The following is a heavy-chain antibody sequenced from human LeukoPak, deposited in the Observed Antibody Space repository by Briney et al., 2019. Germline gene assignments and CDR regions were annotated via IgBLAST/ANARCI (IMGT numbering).Heavy chain of an antibody. V-gene: IGHV3-48*03. CDR2: ISSSSNTM. CDR3: ARAFDY. Sequence: LGGSLRLSCAASGFTFSSYEMNWVRQAPGKGLEWVSYISSSSNTMYYADSVKGRFTISRDNAKNSLYLQMNSLRDEDTSVYYCARAFDYWGQGTLVAVSS. J-gene: IGHJ4*02. CDR1: GFTFSSYE.